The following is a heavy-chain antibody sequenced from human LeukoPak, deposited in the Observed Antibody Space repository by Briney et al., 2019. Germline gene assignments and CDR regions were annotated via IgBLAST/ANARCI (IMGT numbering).Heavy chain of an antibody. D-gene: IGHD2-15*01. V-gene: IGHV4-39*01. Sequence: SETLSLTCTVSGVDIYSSTYYWAWIRQPPGKGLEFIGSIYYNEDTYSNPSLKSRLTISVDTSTNQFSLRLNSVTAADTAVYFCARQLAAGNDAFDIWGQGQWSPSLQ. J-gene: IGHJ3*02. CDR3: ARQLAAGNDAFDI. CDR2: IYYNEDT. CDR1: GVDIYSSTYY.